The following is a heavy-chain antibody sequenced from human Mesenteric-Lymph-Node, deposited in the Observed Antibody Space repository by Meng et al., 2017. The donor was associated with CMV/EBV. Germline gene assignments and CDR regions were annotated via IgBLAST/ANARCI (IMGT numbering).Heavy chain of an antibody. CDR1: GGSFSGYY. CDR2: INHSGST. CDR3: ARERVVPAARRVHFDL. V-gene: IGHV4-34*01. D-gene: IGHD2-2*01. Sequence: YGGSFSGYYWSVIRQPPGKGLEWIGEINHSGSTNYNPSLKSRVTISVDTSKNQFSLKLSSVTAADTAVYYCARERVVPAARRVHFDLWGRGTLVTVSS. J-gene: IGHJ2*01.